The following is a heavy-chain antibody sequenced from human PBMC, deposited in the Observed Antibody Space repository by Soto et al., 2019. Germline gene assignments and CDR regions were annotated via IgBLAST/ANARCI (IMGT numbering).Heavy chain of an antibody. CDR3: AKDLRKTPKLLTTGGSRNDY. D-gene: IGHD4-17*01. V-gene: IGHV3-23*01. J-gene: IGHJ4*02. CDR2: ISGSGGST. CDR1: GFTFSSYA. Sequence: PGGSLRLSCAASGFTFSSYAMSWVRQAPGKGLEWVSAISGSGGSTYYADSVKGRFTISRDNSKNTLYLQMNSLRAEDTAVYYCAKDLRKTPKLLTTGGSRNDYWGQGTLVTVSS.